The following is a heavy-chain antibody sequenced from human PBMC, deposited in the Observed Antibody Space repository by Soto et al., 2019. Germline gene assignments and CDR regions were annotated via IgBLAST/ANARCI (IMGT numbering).Heavy chain of an antibody. Sequence: QVQLVESGGSVVQPGRSLRLSCAASGFTFISYAMHWVRQAPGKGLEWLAVISYDGSNKYYADSVKGRFTISRDNSKNTLYLQMNSLRADDTAVYYCARGGGSGYGDTRGASWGQGTLVTVSS. J-gene: IGHJ5*02. CDR3: ARGGGSGYGDTRGAS. CDR2: ISYDGSNK. V-gene: IGHV3-30*14. CDR1: GFTFISYA. D-gene: IGHD5-12*01.